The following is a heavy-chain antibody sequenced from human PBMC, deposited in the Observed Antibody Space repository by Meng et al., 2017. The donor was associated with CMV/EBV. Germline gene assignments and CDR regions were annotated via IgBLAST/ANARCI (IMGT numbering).Heavy chain of an antibody. V-gene: IGHV4-31*02. CDR3: ARDACNSSTSCYYFDY. Sequence: GSIRSCGYYWSWLRQHPGKGLEWIGYIYYSGSTYYNPSLKSRVTISVDTSKNQFSLKLSSVTAADTAVYYCARDACNSSTSCYYFDYWGQGTLVTVSS. D-gene: IGHD2-2*01. J-gene: IGHJ4*02. CDR2: IYYSGST. CDR1: GSIRSCGYY.